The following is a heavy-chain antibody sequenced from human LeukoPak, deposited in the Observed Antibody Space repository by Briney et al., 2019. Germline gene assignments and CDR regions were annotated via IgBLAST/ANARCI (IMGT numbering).Heavy chain of an antibody. J-gene: IGHJ6*02. CDR2: TYYSGST. CDR1: GGSISSYY. Sequence: TSETLSLTCTVSGGSISSYYWSWIRQPPGKGLEWIGYTYYSGSTNYNPSLKSRVTISVDTSKNQFSLKLSSVTAADTAVYYCARDSPRGYGMDVWGQGTTVTVSS. V-gene: IGHV4-59*01. CDR3: ARDSPRGYGMDV.